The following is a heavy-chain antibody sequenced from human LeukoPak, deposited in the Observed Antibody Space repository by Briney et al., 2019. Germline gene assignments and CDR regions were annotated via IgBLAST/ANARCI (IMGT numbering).Heavy chain of an antibody. V-gene: IGHV3-7*01. CDR3: VRDRDFYVFDL. CDR2: IMKDGGEK. D-gene: IGHD3-10*02. CDR1: VVTFTKYW. J-gene: IGHJ4*02. Sequence: PRGSLRLSCVAPVVTFTKYWRTGVRHAPGEGLGWVVNIMKDGGEKQYVDSVSGRFTISRDNGKNSVYLQMNGLRAEDTAVYYCVRDRDFYVFDLSGQGTLGTVSS.